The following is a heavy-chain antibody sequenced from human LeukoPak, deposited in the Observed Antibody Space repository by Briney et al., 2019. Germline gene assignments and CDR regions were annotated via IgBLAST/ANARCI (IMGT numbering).Heavy chain of an antibody. D-gene: IGHD3-22*01. Sequence: PGGSLRLSCAASGFTFSSYSMNRVRQAPGKGLEWVSSISSSSSYIYYADSVKGRFTISRDNAKNSLYLQMNSLRAEDTAVYYCAREYYDSSGYPPLDYWGQGTLVTVSS. CDR3: AREYYDSSGYPPLDY. J-gene: IGHJ4*02. V-gene: IGHV3-21*01. CDR1: GFTFSSYS. CDR2: ISSSSSYI.